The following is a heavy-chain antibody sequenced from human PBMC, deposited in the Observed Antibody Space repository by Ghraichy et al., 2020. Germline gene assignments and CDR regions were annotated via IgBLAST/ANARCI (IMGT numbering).Heavy chain of an antibody. CDR1: GFTFSNYA. Sequence: GESLRLSCAASGFTFSNYAMSWVRQAPGKGLEWVSVISGTGSTTYHADSVKGRFTISRDNSKNTLYLHMNSLRAEDTAVYYCAKSSPFTTGWYWTFDYWGQGTLVTVSS. J-gene: IGHJ4*02. D-gene: IGHD6-19*01. CDR3: AKSSPFTTGWYWTFDY. CDR2: ISGTGSTT. V-gene: IGHV3-23*01.